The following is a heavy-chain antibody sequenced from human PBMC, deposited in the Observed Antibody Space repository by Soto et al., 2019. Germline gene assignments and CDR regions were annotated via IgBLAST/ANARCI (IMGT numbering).Heavy chain of an antibody. CDR2: INAGNGNT. V-gene: IGHV1-3*01. D-gene: IGHD3-10*01. J-gene: IGHJ5*02. CDR1: GYTFTSYA. CDR3: ARDAGMFLLWFGELLCWFDP. Sequence: ASVQVSCKASGYTFTSYAMHWVRQAPGQRLEWMGWINAGNGNTKYSQKFQGRVTITRDTSASTAYMELSSLRSEDTAVYDCARDAGMFLLWFGELLCWFDPWGQGTLVTVSS.